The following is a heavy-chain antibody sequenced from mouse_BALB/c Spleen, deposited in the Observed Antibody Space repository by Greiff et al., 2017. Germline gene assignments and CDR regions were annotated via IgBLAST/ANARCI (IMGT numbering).Heavy chain of an antibody. D-gene: IGHD1-2*01. J-gene: IGHJ3*01. V-gene: IGHV10S3*01. CDR3: VRGDYYGYGGFAY. CDR2: IRSKSNNYAT. CDR1: GFTFNTNA. Sequence: EVQLVETGGGLVQPKGSLKLLCAASGFTFNTNAMNWVRQAPGKGLEWVARIRSKSNNYATYYADSVKDRFTISRDDSQSMLYLQMNNLKTEDTAMYYCVRGDYYGYGGFAYWGQGTLVTVSA.